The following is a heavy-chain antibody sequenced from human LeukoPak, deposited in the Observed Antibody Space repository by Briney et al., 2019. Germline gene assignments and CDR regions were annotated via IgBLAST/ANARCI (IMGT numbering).Heavy chain of an antibody. CDR2: ISGSGGST. CDR1: GFTFSSYG. D-gene: IGHD3-10*01. CDR3: AKSPFRGVTPEYLQH. J-gene: IGHJ1*01. V-gene: IGHV3-23*01. Sequence: GGTLRLSCAASGFTFSSYGMSWVRQAPGKGLEWVSAISGSGGSTYYADSVKGRFTISRDNSKNTLYLQMNSLRAEDTAVYYCAKSPFRGVTPEYLQHWGQGTLVTVSS.